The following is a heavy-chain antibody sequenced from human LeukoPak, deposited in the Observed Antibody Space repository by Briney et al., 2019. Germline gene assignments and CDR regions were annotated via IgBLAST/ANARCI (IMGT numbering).Heavy chain of an antibody. CDR3: GRAFPPLRTSSSGDL. CDR1: GFTFSEYD. V-gene: IGHV3-21*01. D-gene: IGHD3-10*01. Sequence: GGSLRLSCSASGFTFSEYDMNWFRQAPGKGLEWVSSISYLSSHIYYGDSVKGRFSISRDNAKNSLYLQMNTLGAEDTAIYYCGRAFPPLRTSSSGDLWGQGILVTVSS. J-gene: IGHJ4*02. CDR2: ISYLSSHI.